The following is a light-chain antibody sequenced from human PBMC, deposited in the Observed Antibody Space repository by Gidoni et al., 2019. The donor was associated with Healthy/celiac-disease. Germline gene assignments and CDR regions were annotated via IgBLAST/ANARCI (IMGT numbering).Light chain of an antibody. V-gene: IGKV1-39*01. Sequence: DIQMEQSPSYRSASLGDRVTVTDRASQAMRSSLNWYQQKPGKAPKLLIYAASSLQSGVPSRFCGSGSGTDFTLTISSLQPADFATYSCRQSYSTSWTFGQGTKVDIK. J-gene: IGKJ1*01. CDR3: RQSYSTSWT. CDR1: QAMRSS. CDR2: AAS.